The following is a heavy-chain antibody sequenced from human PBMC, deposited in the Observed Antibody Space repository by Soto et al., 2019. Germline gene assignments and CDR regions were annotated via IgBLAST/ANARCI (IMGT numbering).Heavy chain of an antibody. Sequence: GASVKVSFKASGYTFTGYYMHWVRQAPGQGLEWMGWINPNSGGTNYAQKFQGRVTMTRDTSISTAYMELSRLRSDDTAVYYCARDYGVTYYDFWSGYLSGMDVWGQGTTVTVSS. CDR2: INPNSGGT. D-gene: IGHD3-3*01. J-gene: IGHJ6*02. CDR3: ARDYGVTYYDFWSGYLSGMDV. V-gene: IGHV1-2*02. CDR1: GYTFTGYY.